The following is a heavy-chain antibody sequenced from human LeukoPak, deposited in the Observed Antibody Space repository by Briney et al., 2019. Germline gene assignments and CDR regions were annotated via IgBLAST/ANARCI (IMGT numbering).Heavy chain of an antibody. D-gene: IGHD1-1*01. J-gene: IGHJ4*02. Sequence: ASAKVSCKASGYSFTSSGIRWVRQAPGEGLEWMGWISAYNGNTNYAQNLQGRVTMTTDRSTTTAYMEVRSLSSDYSAGYYCARGQIGVPFDYWGQGTLVTVSS. CDR2: ISAYNGNT. CDR3: ARGQIGVPFDY. V-gene: IGHV1-18*01. CDR1: GYSFTSSG.